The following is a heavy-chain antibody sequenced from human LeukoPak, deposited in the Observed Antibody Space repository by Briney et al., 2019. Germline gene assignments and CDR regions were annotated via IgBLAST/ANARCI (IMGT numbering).Heavy chain of an antibody. D-gene: IGHD6-19*01. CDR3: ARNIAVAGRGGYMDV. CDR1: GGSISSSRYY. CDR2: KYYSGST. J-gene: IGHJ6*03. V-gene: IGHV4-39*01. Sequence: ASETLSLTCTVSGGSISSSRYYGGWIRQPPGKGLEWIGSKYYSGSTYYNPSLKNRVTISVDTSKNQFSLKLSSVTAADTAVYYCARNIAVAGRGGYMDVWGKGTTVTISS.